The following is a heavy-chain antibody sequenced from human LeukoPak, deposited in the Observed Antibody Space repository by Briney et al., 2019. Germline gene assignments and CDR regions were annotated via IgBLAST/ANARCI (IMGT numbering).Heavy chain of an antibody. CDR3: WAIVLVAARIDY. CDR2: IKSESDGGTA. D-gene: IGHD2-2*01. V-gene: IGHV3-15*01. J-gene: IGHJ4*02. Sequence: PGGSLRLSCAASGFTFSTYEMNWVRQAPGKGLEWVGRIKSESDGGTADYAAPVKDRFTISRDDSKNTLYLQMNSLKTEDTAVYYCWAIVLVAARIDYWGQGTLVTVSS. CDR1: GFTFSTYE.